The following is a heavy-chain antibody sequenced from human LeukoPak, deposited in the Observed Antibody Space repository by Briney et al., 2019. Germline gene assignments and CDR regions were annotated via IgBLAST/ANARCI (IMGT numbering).Heavy chain of an antibody. Sequence: SETLSLTCTVSGGSITNYYWSWIRQPPGKGLEWIGYIYYSGSTNYNPSLKSRVTISVDTSKNQFSLKLCSVTAADTAVYYCARLPHSSSWYSVYYYGMDVWGQGTTVTVSS. CDR3: ARLPHSSSWYSVYYYGMDV. D-gene: IGHD6-13*01. CDR2: IYYSGST. J-gene: IGHJ6*02. CDR1: GGSITNYY. V-gene: IGHV4-59*01.